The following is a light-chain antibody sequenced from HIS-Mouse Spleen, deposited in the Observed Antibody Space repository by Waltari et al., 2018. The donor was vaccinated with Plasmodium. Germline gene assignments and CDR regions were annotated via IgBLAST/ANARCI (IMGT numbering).Light chain of an antibody. CDR2: GAS. CDR3: QQYVSSPT. Sequence: EIVLTQSPGTLSLSPGARATLSCRASQSVSSSYLAWYQKKPGQAPRLLIYGASSRATGIPDRFSGSGSGTDFTLTISRLEPEDFAVYYCQQYVSSPTFGGGTKVEIK. J-gene: IGKJ4*01. CDR1: QSVSSSY. V-gene: IGKV3-20*01.